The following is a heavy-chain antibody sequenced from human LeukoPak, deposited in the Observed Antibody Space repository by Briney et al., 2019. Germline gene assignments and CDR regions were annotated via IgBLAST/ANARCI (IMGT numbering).Heavy chain of an antibody. Sequence: PGGSLRLSCAASGFTFCSYTMNWVRQAPGKGLEWVSSISSSSTYIYYADSVRGRFTISRDNAKKSLFLQMNSLRAEVTGVYECARDGWATFDYWGQGTLVTVSS. J-gene: IGHJ4*02. CDR2: ISSSSTYI. CDR1: GFTFCSYT. CDR3: ARDGWATFDY. V-gene: IGHV3-21*01. D-gene: IGHD5-12*01.